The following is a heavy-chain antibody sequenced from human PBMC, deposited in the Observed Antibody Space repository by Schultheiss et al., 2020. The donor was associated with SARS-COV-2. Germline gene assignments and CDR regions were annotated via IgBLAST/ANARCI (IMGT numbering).Heavy chain of an antibody. V-gene: IGHV4-59*01. CDR3: ARPGKGIAAAGTGYYFDY. J-gene: IGHJ4*02. CDR2: IYYSGST. D-gene: IGHD6-13*01. CDR1: GGSISSYY. Sequence: SETLSLTCTVSGGSISSYYWSWIRQHPGKGLEWIGYIYYSGSTYYNPSLKSRVTISVDTSKNQFSLKLSSVTAADTAVYYCARPGKGIAAAGTGYYFDYWGQGTLVTVSS.